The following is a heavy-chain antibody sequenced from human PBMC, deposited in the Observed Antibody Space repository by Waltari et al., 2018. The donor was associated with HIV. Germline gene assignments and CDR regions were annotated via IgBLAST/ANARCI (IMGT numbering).Heavy chain of an antibody. CDR3: ARDIAVGSRSY. CDR1: GGSVGSYF. D-gene: IGHD3-10*01. J-gene: IGHJ4*02. CDR2: VYADGRA. V-gene: IGHV4-4*07. Sequence: QMQLQESGPGQVKPSETLSLTCSVSGGSVGSYFWSWIRQPAGKGLEWIGRVYADGRADYISSLKSRVTMSLNKSKNQFSLKLNSVTAADTAVYYCARDIAVGSRSYWGRGIRVFVSS.